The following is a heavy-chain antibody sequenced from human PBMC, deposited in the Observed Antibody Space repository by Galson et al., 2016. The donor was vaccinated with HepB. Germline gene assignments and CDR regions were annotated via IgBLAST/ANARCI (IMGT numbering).Heavy chain of an antibody. CDR1: GFSFSSYV. J-gene: IGHJ4*02. Sequence: SLRLSCAASGFSFSSYVMLWVRQAPGKGLEFVSAIGSDGRSTHYADSLRGRFTVSRDNSKNMLYLQMSSLRAEDTAVYYCVKGVSTTWHRSQGDYWGQGTLVTVSS. V-gene: IGHV3-64D*09. CDR3: VKGVSTTWHRSQGDY. CDR2: IGSDGRST. D-gene: IGHD3-10*01.